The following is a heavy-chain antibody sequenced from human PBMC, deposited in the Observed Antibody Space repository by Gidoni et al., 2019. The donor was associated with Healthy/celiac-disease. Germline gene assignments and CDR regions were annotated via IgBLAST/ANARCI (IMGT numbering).Heavy chain of an antibody. CDR1: GFTCSSSA. J-gene: IGHJ4*02. CDR2: ISGSGGST. V-gene: IGHV3-23*01. Sequence: EVQLLESGGGLVQPGGSRRRSCAASGFTCSSSAMSWIRPGPGKGLEWVTAISGSGGSTYYADSVKGRFTISRDKSKNTLYLQMNSLRAEDTAVYYCAKALRLELRDYWGQGTLVTVSS. D-gene: IGHD1-7*01. CDR3: AKALRLELRDY.